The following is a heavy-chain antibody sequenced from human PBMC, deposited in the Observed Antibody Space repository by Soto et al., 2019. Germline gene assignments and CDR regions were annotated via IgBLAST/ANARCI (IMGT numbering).Heavy chain of an antibody. CDR1: GFTFNIYG. CDR3: AKDQTSGQGSFDS. CDR2: ISYDGSNQ. V-gene: IGHV3-30*18. J-gene: IGHJ4*02. Sequence: VGSLRLSCAASGFTFNIYGMHWVRQAPDKGLEWVALISYDGSNQYYADSVKGRFTISRDNSKNTLFLQMNSLRADDTAVYYCAKDQTSGQGSFDSWGQGTLVTVSS.